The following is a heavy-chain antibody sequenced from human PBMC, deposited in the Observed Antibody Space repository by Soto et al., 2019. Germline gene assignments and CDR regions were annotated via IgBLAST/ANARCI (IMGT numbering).Heavy chain of an antibody. CDR3: ARKYSSSWYDY. J-gene: IGHJ4*02. Sequence: SETLSLTCTVSGGSISSYYWSWIRQPPGKGLEWIGYIYYSGSTNYNPSLKSRVTISVDTSKNQFSLKLSSVTAADTAVYYCARKYSSSWYDYWGQGTLVTVSS. D-gene: IGHD6-13*01. CDR1: GGSISSYY. CDR2: IYYSGST. V-gene: IGHV4-59*01.